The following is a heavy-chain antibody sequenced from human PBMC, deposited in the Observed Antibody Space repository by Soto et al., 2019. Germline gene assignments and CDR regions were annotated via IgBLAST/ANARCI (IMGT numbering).Heavy chain of an antibody. J-gene: IGHJ6*02. V-gene: IGHV4-59*01. CDR3: VRQGVGSGSYYSPYYYYPLDV. CDR1: GGSISSYY. Sequence: SETLSLTCTVSGGSISSYYWNWIRQPPGKGLERIGYIDYSWSTNYNPSNKSRVTISVDTSKNQFSLKLSSITAADTAVYYCVRQGVGSGSYYSPYYYYPLDVWGQGTTVTVSS. D-gene: IGHD3-10*01. CDR2: IDYSWST.